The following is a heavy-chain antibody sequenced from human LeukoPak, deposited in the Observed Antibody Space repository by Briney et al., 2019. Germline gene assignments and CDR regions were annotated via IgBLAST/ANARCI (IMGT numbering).Heavy chain of an antibody. Sequence: PGGSLRLSCAASGLTFSSYAMSWVRQAPGKGLEWVSAISGSGGSTYYADSVKGRFTISRDNSKNTPYLQMNSLRAEDTAVYYCAKNLTDYGDLMDVWGKGTTVTVSS. J-gene: IGHJ6*04. D-gene: IGHD4-17*01. CDR2: ISGSGGST. CDR3: AKNLTDYGDLMDV. CDR1: GLTFSSYA. V-gene: IGHV3-23*01.